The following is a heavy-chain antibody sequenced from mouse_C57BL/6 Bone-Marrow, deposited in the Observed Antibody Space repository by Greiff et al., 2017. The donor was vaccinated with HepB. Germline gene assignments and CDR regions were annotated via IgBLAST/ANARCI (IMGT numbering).Heavy chain of an antibody. CDR2: INPNNGGT. CDR1: GYTFTDYN. V-gene: IGHV1-22*01. J-gene: IGHJ3*01. D-gene: IGHD2-1*01. Sequence: DVQLQESGPELVKPGASVKMSCKASGYTFTDYNMHWVKQSHGKSLEWIGYINPNNGGTSYNQKFKGKATLTVNKSSSTAYMELRSLTSEDSAVYYCARRGYGNLFAYWGQGTLVTVSA. CDR3: ARRGYGNLFAY.